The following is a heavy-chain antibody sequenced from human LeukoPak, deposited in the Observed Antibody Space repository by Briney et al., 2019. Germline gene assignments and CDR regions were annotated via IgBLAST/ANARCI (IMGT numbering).Heavy chain of an antibody. CDR1: GFTFSSYE. D-gene: IGHD3-22*01. J-gene: IGHJ4*02. CDR3: ARVVYDSSGLPT. V-gene: IGHV3-48*03. Sequence: PGGSLRLSCAASGFTFSSYEMYWVRQAPGKGLEWVSYISTSGTTVHYADSVKGRFTISSDNAKNSLYLQMNSLRAEDTAVYYCARVVYDSSGLPTWGQGALVTVSS. CDR2: ISTSGTTV.